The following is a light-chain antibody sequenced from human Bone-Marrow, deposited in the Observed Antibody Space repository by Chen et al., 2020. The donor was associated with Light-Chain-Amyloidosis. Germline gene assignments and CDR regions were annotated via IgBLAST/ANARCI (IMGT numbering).Light chain of an antibody. J-gene: IGLJ3*02. CDR1: NIGSTS. CDR2: DDS. Sequence: SYVLTQPSSVSVAPGQTATIACGGNNIGSTSVHWYQQTPGQAPLLVGYDDSDRPSGIPERLSGSHSVNTATLTISRVAAGDESDYFCQVWDRSSDRPVFGGGTKLTVL. CDR3: QVWDRSSDRPV. V-gene: IGLV3-21*02.